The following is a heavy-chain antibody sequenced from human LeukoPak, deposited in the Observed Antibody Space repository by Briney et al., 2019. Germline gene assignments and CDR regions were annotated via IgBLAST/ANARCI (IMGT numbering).Heavy chain of an antibody. CDR1: GFTFSSYE. J-gene: IGHJ4*02. CDR3: ARDRREMATTCFDY. CDR2: ISSSGSTI. V-gene: IGHV3-48*03. Sequence: GGSLRLSCAASGFTFSSYEMNWVRQAPGKGVEWVSYISSSGSTIYYADSVKGRFTISTDNPKTSLYLQMNSLRAEDTAVYYCARDRREMATTCFDYWGQGTLVTVSS. D-gene: IGHD5-24*01.